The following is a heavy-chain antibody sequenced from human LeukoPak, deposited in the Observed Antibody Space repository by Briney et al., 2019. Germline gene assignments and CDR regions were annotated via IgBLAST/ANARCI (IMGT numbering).Heavy chain of an antibody. V-gene: IGHV4-38-2*02. CDR2: ISSGGNT. CDR3: VREVVTHDLYMDV. J-gene: IGHJ6*03. Sequence: GSLRLSCAASGFTFSDYNMRWIRQAPGKGLEWVASISSGGNTYHNPSLKSRIAISLDTSKNQMSLNVRSVTAADTAIYYCVREVVTHDLYMDVWGKGTTVTVSS. CDR1: GFTFSDYN. D-gene: IGHD3-22*01.